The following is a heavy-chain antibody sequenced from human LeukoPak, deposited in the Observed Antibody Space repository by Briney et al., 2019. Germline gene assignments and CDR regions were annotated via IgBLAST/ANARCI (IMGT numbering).Heavy chain of an antibody. J-gene: IGHJ3*02. V-gene: IGHV3-21*01. D-gene: IGHD6-19*01. CDR1: GFTFSSYS. CDR2: ISSSSSYI. Sequence: PGGSLRLSCAASGFTFSSYSMNWVRQAPGKGLEWVSSISSSSSYINYADSVKGRFTISRDNAKNTLYLQMNSLRAEHTAVYYCATGLLYSSGLDAFDIWGQGPMVTVSS. CDR3: ATGLLYSSGLDAFDI.